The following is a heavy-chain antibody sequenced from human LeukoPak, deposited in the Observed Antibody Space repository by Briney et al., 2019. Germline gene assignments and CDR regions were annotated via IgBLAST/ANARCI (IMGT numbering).Heavy chain of an antibody. D-gene: IGHD6-13*01. CDR2: IRQDGDTK. V-gene: IGHV3-7*01. CDR3: AKAFNSSWHN. CDR1: GFPFNAYW. Sequence: GGSLRLSCAASGFPFNAYWMTWIRQAPGKGLEWVANIRQDGDTKYYVDSVKGRFTISRDNARNSLYLQMNSLRAEDTAVYYCAKAFNSSWHNWGQGTLVTVSS. J-gene: IGHJ4*02.